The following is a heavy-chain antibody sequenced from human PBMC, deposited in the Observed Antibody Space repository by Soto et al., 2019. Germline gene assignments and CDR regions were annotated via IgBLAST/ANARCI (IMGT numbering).Heavy chain of an antibody. D-gene: IGHD6-19*01. CDR2: IWYDGSNK. CDR3: ARGEYSSGPGAFDI. V-gene: IGHV3-33*01. CDR1: GFTFSSYG. J-gene: IGHJ3*02. Sequence: GGSLRLSCAASGFTFSSYGMHWVRQAPGKGLEWVAVIWYDGSNKYYADSVKGRFTISRDNSKNTLYLQMNSLRAEDTAVYYCARGEYSSGPGAFDIWGQGTMVTVSS.